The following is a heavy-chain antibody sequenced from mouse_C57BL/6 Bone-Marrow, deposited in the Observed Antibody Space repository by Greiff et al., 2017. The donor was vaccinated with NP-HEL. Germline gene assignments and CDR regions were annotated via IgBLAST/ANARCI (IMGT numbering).Heavy chain of an antibody. D-gene: IGHD1-1*01. CDR1: GYTFTDYY. Sequence: VQLQQSGPELVKPGASVKISCKASGYTFTDYYMNWVKQSHGKSLEWIGDINPNNGGTSYNQKFKGKATLTVDKSSSTAYMELRSLTSEDSAVYYCARDYGSMYLDYWGQGTTLTVSS. V-gene: IGHV1-26*01. CDR2: INPNNGGT. J-gene: IGHJ2*01. CDR3: ARDYGSMYLDY.